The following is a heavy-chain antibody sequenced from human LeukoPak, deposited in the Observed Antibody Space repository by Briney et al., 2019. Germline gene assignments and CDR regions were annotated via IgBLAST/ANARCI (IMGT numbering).Heavy chain of an antibody. D-gene: IGHD3-10*01. V-gene: IGHV3-7*03. Sequence: GGSLRLSCAASGFTSPTYWMSWVRLAPGKGLEWVANIKQDGSEKYYVDSVKGRFTISRDNAKNSLSLQMNSLRGEDTALYYCVKAASMSYYYYMDVWGKGTTVTVSS. CDR3: VKAASMSYYYYMDV. CDR2: IKQDGSEK. CDR1: GFTSPTYW. J-gene: IGHJ6*03.